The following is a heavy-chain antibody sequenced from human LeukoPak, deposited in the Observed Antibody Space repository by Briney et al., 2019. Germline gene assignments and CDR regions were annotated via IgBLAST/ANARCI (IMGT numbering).Heavy chain of an antibody. CDR3: GRAPTTMAAFDP. V-gene: IGHV1-18*01. CDR1: AYTFTSYG. J-gene: IGHJ5*02. CDR2: ISAYNGNT. Sequence: ASVKVSCKASAYTFTSYGISWVRQAPGQGLEWMGWISAYNGNTNYAQKLQGRVTMTTDTSTSTAYMELRSLRSDDTAVYYCGRAPTTMAAFDPWGQGTLVTVSS. D-gene: IGHD5-18*01.